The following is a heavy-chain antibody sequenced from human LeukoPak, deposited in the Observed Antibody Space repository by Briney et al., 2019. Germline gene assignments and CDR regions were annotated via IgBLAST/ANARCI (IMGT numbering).Heavy chain of an antibody. D-gene: IGHD3-10*01. CDR3: ARSMVRGGYAFDI. J-gene: IGHJ3*02. CDR1: GITFSGYS. V-gene: IGHV3-48*02. CDR2: ISSSSSTI. Sequence: GGSLRLSCVVSGITFSGYSMIWVCQAPGKGLEWVSYISSSSSTIYYVDSVKGRFTISRDNAKNSLYLQMNSLRDEDTAVYYCARSMVRGGYAFDIWGQGTMVTVSS.